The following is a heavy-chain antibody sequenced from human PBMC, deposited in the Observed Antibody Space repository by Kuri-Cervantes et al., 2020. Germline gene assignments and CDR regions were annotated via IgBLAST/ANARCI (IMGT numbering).Heavy chain of an antibody. Sequence: SQTLSLTCAVYGGSFSGYYWSWIRQPPGKGLEWIGEINHSGSTNYNPSLKSRVIISVDTSKNQFSLKLSSVTAADTAVYYCARVRNIAAAGFDPWGQGTLVTVSS. V-gene: IGHV4-34*01. CDR1: GGSFSGYY. J-gene: IGHJ5*02. CDR2: INHSGST. CDR3: ARVRNIAAAGFDP. D-gene: IGHD6-13*01.